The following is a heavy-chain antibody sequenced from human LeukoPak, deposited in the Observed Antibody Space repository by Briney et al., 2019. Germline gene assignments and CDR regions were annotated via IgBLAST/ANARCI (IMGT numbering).Heavy chain of an antibody. J-gene: IGHJ4*02. CDR3: ARDRAWSTIETLQLDY. Sequence: ASVKVSCKASGGTFSSYAISWVRQAPGQGLEWMGGFIPIFGTANYAQKFQGRVTITADESTSTAYMELSSLKSEDTAVYYCARDRAWSTIETLQLDYWGQGTLVTVSS. CDR1: GGTFSSYA. D-gene: IGHD5/OR15-5a*01. V-gene: IGHV1-69*13. CDR2: FIPIFGTA.